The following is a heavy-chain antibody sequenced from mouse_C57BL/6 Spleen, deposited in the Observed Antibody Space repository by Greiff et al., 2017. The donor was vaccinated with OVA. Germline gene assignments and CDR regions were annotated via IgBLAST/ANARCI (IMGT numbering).Heavy chain of an antibody. CDR1: GYTFTEYT. V-gene: IGHV1-62-2*01. CDR3: ARGYDGYDPCAY. CDR2: FYPGSGSI. D-gene: IGHD2-3*01. Sequence: VQLQQSGAELVKPGASVKLSCKASGYTFTEYTIHWVKQRPGQGLEWIGWFYPGSGSIKYNEKFKDQATLTADKSSSTVYMELSRLTSEYSADDFCARGYDGYDPCAYWGQGTLVTVSA. J-gene: IGHJ3*01.